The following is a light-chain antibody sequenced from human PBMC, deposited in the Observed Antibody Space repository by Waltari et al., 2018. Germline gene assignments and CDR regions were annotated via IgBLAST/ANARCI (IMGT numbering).Light chain of an antibody. CDR1: SSDVGCYNY. J-gene: IGLJ2*01. V-gene: IGLV2-14*03. CDR2: NVS. Sequence: QSALTQPASVSGSPGQSITISCTGTSSDVGCYNYVSCYQQNPGKAPKLIIFNVSNRPSGVSSRFSDSKSGNTASLTISGLQAQDEADYYCSSYISSDTLELFGGGTSLTVL. CDR3: SSYISSDTLEL.